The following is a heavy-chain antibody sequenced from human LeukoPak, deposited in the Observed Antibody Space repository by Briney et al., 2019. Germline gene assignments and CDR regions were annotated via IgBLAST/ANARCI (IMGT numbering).Heavy chain of an antibody. CDR3: ARAPTGSSRRVAHYYYYYMDV. CDR1: GYTFTSYY. V-gene: IGHV1-69*06. J-gene: IGHJ6*03. D-gene: IGHD6-13*01. Sequence: ASVKVSCKASGYTFTSYYMHWVRQAPGQGLEWMGGIIPIFGTANYAQKFQGRVTITADKSTSTAYMELSSLRSEDTAVYYCARAPTGSSRRVAHYYYYYMDVWGKGTTVTVSS. CDR2: IIPIFGTA.